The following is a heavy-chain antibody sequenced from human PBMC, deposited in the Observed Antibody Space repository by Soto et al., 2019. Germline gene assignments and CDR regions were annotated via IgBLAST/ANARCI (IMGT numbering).Heavy chain of an antibody. D-gene: IGHD6-13*01. V-gene: IGHV3-30*18. CDR1: GFTFSSYG. Sequence: GGSLRLSCAASGFTFSSYGMHWVRQAPGKGLEWVAVISYDGSNKYYADSVKGRFTISRDNSKNTLYLQMNSLRAEDTAVYYCAKGGAPSAAGNGLFNYWGQGTLVTVSS. J-gene: IGHJ4*02. CDR3: AKGGAPSAAGNGLFNY. CDR2: ISYDGSNK.